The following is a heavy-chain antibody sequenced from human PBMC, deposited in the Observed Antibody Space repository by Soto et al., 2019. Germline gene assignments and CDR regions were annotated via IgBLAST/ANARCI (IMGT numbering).Heavy chain of an antibody. V-gene: IGHV4-61*02. CDR3: VRDGTKTLRDWFDP. J-gene: IGHJ5*02. CDR2: IYATGTT. D-gene: IGHD1-1*01. Sequence: SETLSLTCTVSSGSLSSGGYYWSWIRKSAGKGLEWIGRIYATGTTDYNPSLKSRVMMSVDTSKKQFSLKLRSVTAADTAVYYCVRDGTKTLRDWFDPWGQGISVTVSS. CDR1: SGSLSSGGYY.